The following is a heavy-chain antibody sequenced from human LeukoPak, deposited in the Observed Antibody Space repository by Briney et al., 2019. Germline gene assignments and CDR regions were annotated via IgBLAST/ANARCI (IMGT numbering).Heavy chain of an antibody. Sequence: PGGSLRLSCAAAGFIFSNYAMSWVRQAPWKGLEWVSSFDTLDGLTNYAESVKGRFTISRDNSKNTLYLQMNSLPAEDTAVYYCAKPFSFGSDSSYQAFDSWGQRTLVTVSS. V-gene: IGHV3-23*01. CDR1: GFIFSNYA. CDR3: AKPFSFGSDSSYQAFDS. CDR2: FDTLDGLT. D-gene: IGHD3-10*01. J-gene: IGHJ4*02.